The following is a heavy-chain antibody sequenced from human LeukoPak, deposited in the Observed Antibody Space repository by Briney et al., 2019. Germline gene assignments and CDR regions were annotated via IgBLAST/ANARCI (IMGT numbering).Heavy chain of an antibody. V-gene: IGHV1-2*02. CDR3: ARGSGSYPYYFDY. J-gene: IGHJ4*02. CDR1: GYTFTDYY. CDR2: INPNSGGT. Sequence: ASVKVSCKASGYTFTDYYIHWVRQAPGQGLEWMGWINPNSGGTNYVQKLQGRVTMTRDTSISTAYMELSRLRSDDTAVYYCARGSGSYPYYFDYWGQGTLVTVSS. D-gene: IGHD1-26*01.